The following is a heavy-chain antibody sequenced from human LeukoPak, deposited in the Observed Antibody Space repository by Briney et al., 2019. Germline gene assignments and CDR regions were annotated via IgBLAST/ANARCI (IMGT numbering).Heavy chain of an antibody. J-gene: IGHJ4*02. CDR2: IRNDGRNK. V-gene: IGHV3-30*02. D-gene: IGHD6-13*01. Sequence: PGGSLRLSCGAPGFTFSSYGMHWVRQAPGKGLEWVAFIRNDGRNKYYADSVKGRFTISRDNAKNSLFLQMNSLRAEDTAVYYCARVAEAAAFDYWGQGTLVTVSS. CDR3: ARVAEAAAFDY. CDR1: GFTFSSYG.